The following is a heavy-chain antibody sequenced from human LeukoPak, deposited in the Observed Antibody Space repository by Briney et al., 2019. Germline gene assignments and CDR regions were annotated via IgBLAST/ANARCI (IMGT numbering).Heavy chain of an antibody. D-gene: IGHD5-12*01. J-gene: IGHJ4*02. Sequence: SGTLSLTCAVSGGSISSSNWWNWVRQPPGKGLEWIGEIYHSGSTNYNPSLKSRVTISIDKSKNQFSLKLSSVTAADTAVYYCARHRFGAYDYDYWGQGTLVTVSS. CDR1: GGSISSSNW. CDR3: ARHRFGAYDYDY. CDR2: IYHSGST. V-gene: IGHV4-4*02.